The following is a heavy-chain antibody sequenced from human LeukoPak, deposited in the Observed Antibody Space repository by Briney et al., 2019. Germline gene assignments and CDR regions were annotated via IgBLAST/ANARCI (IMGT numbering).Heavy chain of an antibody. D-gene: IGHD2-2*01. J-gene: IGHJ5*02. V-gene: IGHV4-61*02. CDR2: IYTSGST. CDR3: AREREDIVVVPAATWFDP. CDR1: GGSISSGSYY. Sequence: SQTLSLTCTVSGGSISSGSYYWSWIRQPAGKGLEWIGRIYTSGSTNYNPSLKSRVTISVDTSKNQFSLKLSSVTAADTAVYYCAREREDIVVVPAATWFDPWGQGTLVTVPS.